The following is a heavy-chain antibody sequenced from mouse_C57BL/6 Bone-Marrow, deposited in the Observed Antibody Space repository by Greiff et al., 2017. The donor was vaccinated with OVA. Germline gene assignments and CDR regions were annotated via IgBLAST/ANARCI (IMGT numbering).Heavy chain of an antibody. Sequence: QVQLQQSGAELARPGASVKLSCKASGYTFTSYGISWVKQRTGQGLEWIGEIYPRSGNTYYNEKFKGKATLTADTSSSTAYLELRSLTSEDAAVEFCARRRITTVVATGDFDYWGQGTTLTVSS. CDR1: GYTFTSYG. CDR3: ARRRITTVVATGDFDY. V-gene: IGHV1-81*01. J-gene: IGHJ2*01. CDR2: IYPRSGNT. D-gene: IGHD1-1*01.